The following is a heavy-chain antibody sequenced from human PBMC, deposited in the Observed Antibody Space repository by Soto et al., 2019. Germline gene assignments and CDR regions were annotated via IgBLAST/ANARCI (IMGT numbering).Heavy chain of an antibody. V-gene: IGHV3-30*04. D-gene: IGHD3-16*01. Sequence: QVQLVESGGGVVQPGRSLRLSCAASGFTFSSYAMHWVRQAPGKGLEWVAFISYDGRNKYYADSVKGRFTISRDNSKNTVYVQVNSLRAEDTAVDYCARPGETTTWGGDCYYSMDVCAQGTTVTVAS. J-gene: IGHJ6*02. CDR2: ISYDGRNK. CDR3: ARPGETTTWGGDCYYSMDV. CDR1: GFTFSSYA.